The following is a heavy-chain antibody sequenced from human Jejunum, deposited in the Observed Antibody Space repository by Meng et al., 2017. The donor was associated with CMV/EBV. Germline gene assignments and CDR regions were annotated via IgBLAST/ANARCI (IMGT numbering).Heavy chain of an antibody. D-gene: IGHD2-2*02. V-gene: IGHV4-4*02. CDR3: ARSRCTRTSCYTGTFDY. J-gene: IGHJ4*02. CDR2: VSPTEST. Sequence: SIRNLHWWSWVRQPPGKGLEWIGEVSPTESTNYNPSLKSRVTISGDRSKNQFYLKVNSVTAADTAVYYCARSRCTRTSCYTGTFDYWGQGTLVTVSS. CDR1: SIRNLHW.